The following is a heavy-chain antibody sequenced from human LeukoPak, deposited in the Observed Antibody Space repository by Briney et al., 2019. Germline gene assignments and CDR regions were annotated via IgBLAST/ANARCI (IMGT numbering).Heavy chain of an antibody. V-gene: IGHV1-69*04. Sequence: ASVKVSCKASGGTFSSYAISWVRQAPGQGLEWMGRIIPILGIANYAQKFQGRVTMTADKSTSTAYMELSSLRSEDTAVYYCASGEDFTVTTTGWGQGTLVTVSS. CDR3: ASGEDFTVTTTG. J-gene: IGHJ4*02. D-gene: IGHD4-17*01. CDR1: GGTFSSYA. CDR2: IIPILGIA.